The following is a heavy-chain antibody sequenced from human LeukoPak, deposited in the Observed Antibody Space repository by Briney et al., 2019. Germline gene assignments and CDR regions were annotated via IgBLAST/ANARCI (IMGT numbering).Heavy chain of an antibody. CDR2: INPNSGGT. V-gene: IGHV1-2*02. CDR1: GYTFTGYY. CDR3: ARDYNILTGFPDY. D-gene: IGHD3-9*01. J-gene: IGHJ4*02. Sequence: ASVKVSCKASGYTFTGYYMHWVRQAPGQGLEWMGWINPNSGGTNYAQKFQGTVTMTRDTSISTAYMELSRLRSDDTAVYYCARDYNILTGFPDYWGQGTLVTVSS.